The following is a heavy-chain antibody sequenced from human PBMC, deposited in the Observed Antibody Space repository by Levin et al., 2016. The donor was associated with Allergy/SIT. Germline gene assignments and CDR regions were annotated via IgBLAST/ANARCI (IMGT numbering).Heavy chain of an antibody. D-gene: IGHD6-13*01. CDR1: GFTFSSYA. J-gene: IGHJ4*02. Sequence: GGSLRLSCAASGFTFSSYAMSWVRQAPGKGLEWVSAISGSGGSTYYADSVKGRFTISRDNSKNTLYLQMNSLRAEDTAVYYCAKGLYSSSWYDSSTYYYFDYWGQGTLVTVSS. CDR3: AKGLYSSSWYDSSTYYYFDY. CDR2: ISGSGGST. V-gene: IGHV3-23*01.